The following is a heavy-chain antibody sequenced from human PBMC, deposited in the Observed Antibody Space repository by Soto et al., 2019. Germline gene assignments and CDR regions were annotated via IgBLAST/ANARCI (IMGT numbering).Heavy chain of an antibody. V-gene: IGHV1-3*01. D-gene: IGHD2-2*01. CDR3: ARDFFPPYFSSTSCYEGEYFDL. Sequence: QVQLVQSGAEVKKPGASVKVSCKASGYTFTSYAMHWVRQAPGQRLEWLGWINAGNGNTKYSQKFQGRVTITRDTSASTAYLELSSLRSEDTAVYYCARDFFPPYFSSTSCYEGEYFDLWGRGTLVTVAS. J-gene: IGHJ2*01. CDR1: GYTFTSYA. CDR2: INAGNGNT.